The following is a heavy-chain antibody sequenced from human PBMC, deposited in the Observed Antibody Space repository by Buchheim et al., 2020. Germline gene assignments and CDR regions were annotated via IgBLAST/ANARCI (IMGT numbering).Heavy chain of an antibody. CDR3: SRGGQLFNYYYYYGMDV. J-gene: IGHJ6*02. Sequence: QVQLVQSGAEVKKPGASVKVSCKASGYTFTGYYMHWVRQAPGQGLEWMGWIKPNSGGTNYAQKFQGWVTMTRDTYISTAYMGLSRLRSDDTAVYYCSRGGQLFNYYYYYGMDVWGQGTT. CDR1: GYTFTGYY. D-gene: IGHD6-6*01. CDR2: IKPNSGGT. V-gene: IGHV1-2*04.